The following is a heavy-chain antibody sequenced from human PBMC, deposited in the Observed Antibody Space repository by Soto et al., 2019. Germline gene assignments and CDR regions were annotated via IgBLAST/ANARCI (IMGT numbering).Heavy chain of an antibody. Sequence: PSETLSLTCTVSGGSISSGGYYWSWIRQHPGKGLEWIGFVYYTGIARYNPSLKSRVTISVDTSKNQFSLKLTSVTAADTAIYYCARRIVSTETFAYWGQGTLVTVSS. V-gene: IGHV4-61*08. CDR3: ARRIVSTETFAY. CDR2: VYYTGIA. D-gene: IGHD5-12*01. J-gene: IGHJ4*02. CDR1: GGSISSGGYY.